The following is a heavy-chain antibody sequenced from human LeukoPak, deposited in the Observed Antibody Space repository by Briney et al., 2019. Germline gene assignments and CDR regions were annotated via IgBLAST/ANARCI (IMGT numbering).Heavy chain of an antibody. CDR3: AMGVGAPEDLAVAADFDY. Sequence: SVKVSCKASGGTFSSYVINWVRQAPGQGLEWMGGIIPIFGTANYAQKFQGRVTITADKSTSTAYMEMSSLRSEDTAVYYCAMGVGAPEDLAVAADFDYWGQGTLVTVSS. CDR1: GGTFSSYV. D-gene: IGHD6-19*01. V-gene: IGHV1-69*06. CDR2: IIPIFGTA. J-gene: IGHJ4*02.